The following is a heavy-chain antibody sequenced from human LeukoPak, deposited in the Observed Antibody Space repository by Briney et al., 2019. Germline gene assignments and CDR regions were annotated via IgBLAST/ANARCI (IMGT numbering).Heavy chain of an antibody. D-gene: IGHD4-11*01. V-gene: IGHV4-59*12. CDR1: GGSISSYY. Sequence: SETLSLTCTVSGGSISSYYWSWIRQPPGKGLEWIGYIYYSGSTNYNPSLKSRVTISVDTSKNQFSLKLSSVTAADTAVYYCARDLTSVTTLLGDAFDIWGQGTMVTVSS. J-gene: IGHJ3*02. CDR3: ARDLTSVTTLLGDAFDI. CDR2: IYYSGST.